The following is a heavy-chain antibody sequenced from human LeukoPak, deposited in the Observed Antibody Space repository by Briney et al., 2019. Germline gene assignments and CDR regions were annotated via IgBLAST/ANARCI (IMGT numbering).Heavy chain of an antibody. CDR2: ISSSSSTI. D-gene: IGHD6-13*01. J-gene: IGHJ4*02. Sequence: PGGSLRLSCAASGFTFSSYSMNWVRQAPGKGLEWVSYISSSSSTIYYADSVKGRFTISRDNAKNSLYLQMNSLRAEDTAVYYCARGGPPPPVRIAAAPLTDYWGQGTLVTVSS. V-gene: IGHV3-48*04. CDR3: ARGGPPPPVRIAAAPLTDY. CDR1: GFTFSSYS.